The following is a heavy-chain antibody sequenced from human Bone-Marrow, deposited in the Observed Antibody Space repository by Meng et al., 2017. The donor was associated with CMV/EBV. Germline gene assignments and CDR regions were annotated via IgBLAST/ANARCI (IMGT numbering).Heavy chain of an antibody. CDR2: IQQDGSEK. Sequence: GGSLRLSCAASGFTFSSYWMSWVRQAPGKGLEWVANIQQDGSEKYYVDSVKGRFTISRDNAKISLYLQMNSLRAEDTAVYYCARRGCSSTTCYDYYYYGMDVWGQGTTVTVSS. V-gene: IGHV3-7*01. J-gene: IGHJ6*02. CDR3: ARRGCSSTTCYDYYYYGMDV. CDR1: GFTFSSYW. D-gene: IGHD2-2*01.